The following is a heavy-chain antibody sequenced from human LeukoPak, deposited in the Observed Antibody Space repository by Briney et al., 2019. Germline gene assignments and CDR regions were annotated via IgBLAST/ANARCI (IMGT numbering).Heavy chain of an antibody. CDR1: GYTFTGYY. J-gene: IGHJ6*03. Sequence: ASVKVSCKASGYTFTGYYMHWVRQAPGQGLEWMGWINPNSGGTNYAQKFQGRVTMTGDTSISTAYMELSRLRSDDTAVYYCARDSSRSSGWPYYYYMDVWGKGTTVTVSS. CDR2: INPNSGGT. V-gene: IGHV1-2*02. CDR3: ARDSSRSSGWPYYYYMDV. D-gene: IGHD6-19*01.